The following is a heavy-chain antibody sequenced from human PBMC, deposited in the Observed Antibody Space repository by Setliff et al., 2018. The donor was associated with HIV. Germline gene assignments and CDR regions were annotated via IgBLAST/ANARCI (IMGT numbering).Heavy chain of an antibody. D-gene: IGHD2-15*01. Sequence: TLSLTCTVSGGSISSYCWNWIRQPPGKGLEWIGYIFASGSSLYNPSLQSRVSISIDTSKNQFSLNLSSVTAADTAVYYCARGGLGVVGAIDYWSQGTLVTVSS. J-gene: IGHJ4*02. CDR3: ARGGLGVVGAIDY. V-gene: IGHV4-4*09. CDR1: GGSISSYC. CDR2: IFASGSS.